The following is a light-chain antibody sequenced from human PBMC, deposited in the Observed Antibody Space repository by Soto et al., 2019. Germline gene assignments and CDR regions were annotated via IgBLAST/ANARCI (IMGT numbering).Light chain of an antibody. Sequence: DVVMTQNPLSSPVTLGQPASISCRSSESLQHRDGNTYLNWLQQRPGQPPRLLIYKVSNRFSGVPDRFSGSGAGTDFTLKICRVEAEDVGVYYCMQATQYRPYTFGQGTKLEIK. CDR2: KVS. CDR3: MQATQYRPYT. CDR1: ESLQHRDGNTY. J-gene: IGKJ2*01. V-gene: IGKV2-24*01.